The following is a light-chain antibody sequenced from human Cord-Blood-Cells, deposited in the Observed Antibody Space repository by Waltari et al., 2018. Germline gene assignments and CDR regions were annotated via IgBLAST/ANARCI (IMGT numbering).Light chain of an antibody. CDR2: DVS. CDR1: SSDVGGYNY. J-gene: IGLJ2*01. V-gene: IGLV2-14*01. CDR3: SSYTSSSTLV. Sequence: QSALTQPASVSGSPGQSITISCTGTSSDVGGYNYVSWYQQHPGKAPQLMIYDVSNRPSGVSNRFSGSKSGNRASLTISGLQAEDDADYYCSSYTSSSTLVFGGGTKLTVL.